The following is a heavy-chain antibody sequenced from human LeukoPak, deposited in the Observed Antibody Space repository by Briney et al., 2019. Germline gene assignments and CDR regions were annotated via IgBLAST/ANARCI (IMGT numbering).Heavy chain of an antibody. CDR1: GGSFSGYY. Sequence: SETLSLTCAVYGGSFSGYYWSWIRQPPGKGLEWIGEINHSGSTNYNPSLKSRVTISVDTSKNQFSLKLSSVTAADTAVYYCARASFLRGSYWAYWGQGTLVTASS. D-gene: IGHD1-26*01. CDR3: ARASFLRGSYWAY. V-gene: IGHV4-34*01. CDR2: INHSGST. J-gene: IGHJ4*02.